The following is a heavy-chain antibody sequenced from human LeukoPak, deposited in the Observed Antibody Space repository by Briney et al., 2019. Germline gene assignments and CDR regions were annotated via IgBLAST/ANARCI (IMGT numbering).Heavy chain of an antibody. Sequence: GASVKVSCKASGGTFSSYAISWVRQAPGQGLEWMGGIIPIFGTANYAQEFQGRVTITADKSTSTAYMELSSLRSEDTAVYYCARDGIAARFDPWGQGTLVTVSS. J-gene: IGHJ5*02. V-gene: IGHV1-69*06. D-gene: IGHD6-13*01. CDR2: IIPIFGTA. CDR1: GGTFSSYA. CDR3: ARDGIAARFDP.